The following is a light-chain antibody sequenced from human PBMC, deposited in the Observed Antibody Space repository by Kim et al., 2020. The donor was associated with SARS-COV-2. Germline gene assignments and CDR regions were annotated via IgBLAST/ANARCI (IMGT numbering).Light chain of an antibody. J-gene: IGLJ2*01. CDR2: KDS. Sequence: SYELTQPPSVSVSPGQTARITCSGDALPKQYAYWYQQKPGQAPVLVIYKDSERPSGIPERFSGSSSGTTVTLTISGVQAEDEADYYCQSADSSGTMPVVFGGGTQLTVL. CDR1: ALPKQY. CDR3: QSADSSGTMPVV. V-gene: IGLV3-25*03.